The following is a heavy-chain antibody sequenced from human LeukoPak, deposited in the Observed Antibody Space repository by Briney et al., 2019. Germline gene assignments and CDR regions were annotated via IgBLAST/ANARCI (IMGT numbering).Heavy chain of an antibody. CDR3: ARDGSSWYQIGPYYYYMDV. J-gene: IGHJ6*03. CDR1: GFTFSSYS. Sequence: GGSLRLSCAASGFTFSSYSMNWVRQASGKGLEWVSSISSSSSYIYYADSVKGRFTISRDNAKNSLYLQMNSLRAEDTAVYYCARDGSSWYQIGPYYYYMDVWGKGTTVTVSS. D-gene: IGHD6-13*01. V-gene: IGHV3-21*01. CDR2: ISSSSSYI.